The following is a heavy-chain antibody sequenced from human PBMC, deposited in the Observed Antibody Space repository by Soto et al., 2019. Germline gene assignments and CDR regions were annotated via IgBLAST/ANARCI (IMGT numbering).Heavy chain of an antibody. J-gene: IGHJ4*02. CDR1: GYGFTTYG. V-gene: IGHV1-18*01. CDR2: ISAHNGNT. CDR3: ARGSYGDY. Sequence: QVHLVQSGAEVKKPGASVKVSCKGSGYGFTTYGITWVRQAPGQGLEWMAWISAHNGNTNYAQKLQSRVTVTRDTSTSTAYMVLRSLRADDTAVYYCARGSYGDYWGQGALVTVSS. D-gene: IGHD3-10*01.